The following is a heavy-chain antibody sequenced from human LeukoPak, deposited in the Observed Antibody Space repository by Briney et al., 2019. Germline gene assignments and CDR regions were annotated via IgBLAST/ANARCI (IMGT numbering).Heavy chain of an antibody. V-gene: IGHV4-59*08. CDR1: GGSISNSY. D-gene: IGHD3-3*01. CDR2: IYYSGST. Sequence: SETLSLTCTVSGGSISNSYWSWIRQPPGKGLEWIGYIYYSGSTNYNPSLTSRVTISLDTSKSQFSLKLSSVTAADTAVYYCARRRGDFWSDYYAFDYWGQGTLVTVSS. J-gene: IGHJ4*02. CDR3: ARRRGDFWSDYYAFDY.